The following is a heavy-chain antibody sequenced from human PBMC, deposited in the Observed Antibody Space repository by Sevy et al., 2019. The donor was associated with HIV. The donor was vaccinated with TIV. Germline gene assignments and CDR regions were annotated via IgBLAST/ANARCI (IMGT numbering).Heavy chain of an antibody. V-gene: IGHV4-30-4*01. D-gene: IGHD2-8*01. CDR3: ARERLSYFDY. Sequence: SETLSLTCTVSGGSISSGDYYWSWIRQPPGKGLEWIGYIYYSGSTYYNPSLKSRVTISVDTSKNQFSLKLSSVTAADTAMYYCARERLSYFDYWGQGTLVTVSS. CDR1: GGSISSGDYY. CDR2: IYYSGST. J-gene: IGHJ4*02.